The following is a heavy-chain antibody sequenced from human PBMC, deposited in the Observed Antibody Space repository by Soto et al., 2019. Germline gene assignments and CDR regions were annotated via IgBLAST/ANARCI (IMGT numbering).Heavy chain of an antibody. Sequence: QVKLVQSGADVKKPGASVKVSCKAFGYTFTSYGIPWVRQAPGQGLEWMGWISTSHGYTRYAQKVPGRVTVTRVTATRTAFTALWSLRSYDWAVYYCMIARVFSGCLSGYWGKGSLVSVSS. CDR2: ISTSHGYT. V-gene: IGHV1-18*01. CDR1: GYTFTSYG. J-gene: IGHJ4*02. D-gene: IGHD3-22*01. CDR3: MIARVFSGCLSGY.